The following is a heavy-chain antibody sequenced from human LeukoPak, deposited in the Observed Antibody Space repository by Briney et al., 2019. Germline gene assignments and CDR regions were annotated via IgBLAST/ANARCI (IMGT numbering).Heavy chain of an antibody. J-gene: IGHJ4*02. V-gene: IGHV3-7*03. Sequence: GGSLGLSCAASGFTFSSYWMSWVLQAPGKGLEWVANIKQDGSEKYYVDSVKGRFTISRDNAKNSLYLQMNSLRAEDTAVYYCARDSDIAVAYDYWGQGTLVTVSS. CDR3: ARDSDIAVAYDY. CDR2: IKQDGSEK. CDR1: GFTFSSYW. D-gene: IGHD6-19*01.